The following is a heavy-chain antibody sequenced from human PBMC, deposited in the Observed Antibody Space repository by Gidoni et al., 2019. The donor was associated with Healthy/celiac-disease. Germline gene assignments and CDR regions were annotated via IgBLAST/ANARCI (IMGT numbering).Heavy chain of an antibody. Sequence: QVQLVESGGGVVQPGRSLRLSCAASGFTFSSYGMHWVRQAPGKGLEWVAVIWYDGSNKYYADSVKGRFTISRDNSKNTLYLQMNSLRAEDTAVYYCARGSCSGGSCRGTSADPWGQGTLVTVSS. J-gene: IGHJ5*02. CDR2: IWYDGSNK. CDR1: GFTFSSYG. D-gene: IGHD2-15*01. CDR3: ARGSCSGGSCRGTSADP. V-gene: IGHV3-33*01.